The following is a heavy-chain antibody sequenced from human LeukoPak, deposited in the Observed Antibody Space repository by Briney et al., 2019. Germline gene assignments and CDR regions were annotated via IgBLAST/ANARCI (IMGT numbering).Heavy chain of an antibody. CDR1: GVHISSDW. J-gene: IGHJ4*02. CDR2: IKQDGSEK. Sequence: GGSLRLSCAASGVHISSDWMSWVRQAPGKGLEWVANIKQDGSEKYHVDSVKGRFTISRDNAKNSLYLQMNSLRAEDTAVYYCARMYYDSNASPFDYWGQGTLVTVSS. D-gene: IGHD3-16*01. CDR3: ARMYYDSNASPFDY. V-gene: IGHV3-7*04.